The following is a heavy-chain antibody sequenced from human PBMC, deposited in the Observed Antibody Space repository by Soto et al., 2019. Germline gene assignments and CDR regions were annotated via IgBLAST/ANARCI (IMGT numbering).Heavy chain of an antibody. CDR1: GGSLSSGGYS. J-gene: IGHJ3*02. V-gene: IGHV4-30-2*01. CDR2: IYHSGST. Sequence: QLQLQESGSGLVKPSQTLSLTCAVSGGSLSSGGYSWSWIRQPPGKGLEWIGYIYHSGSTYYNPSLKCRVTTSVDRSKNHFSLKLSSVTAADTAVYYCARTYGGNDAFDICGQGTMVTFSS. CDR3: ARTYGGNDAFDI. D-gene: IGHD3-16*01.